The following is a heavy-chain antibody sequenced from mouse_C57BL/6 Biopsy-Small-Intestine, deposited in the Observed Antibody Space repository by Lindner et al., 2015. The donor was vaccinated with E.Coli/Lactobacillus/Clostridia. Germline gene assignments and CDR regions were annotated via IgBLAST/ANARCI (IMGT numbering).Heavy chain of an antibody. V-gene: IGHV1-31*01. Sequence: VQLQESGPELVKPGASVKISCKASGYSLTDYYMHWVKQSHGNFLDWIGYIYPYNGLSSHNQKFKGKATLTVDKSSSTAYMELRSLTSEDSAVYYCARSEGSSGFFDYWGQGTTLTVSS. CDR1: GYSLTDYY. D-gene: IGHD3-2*02. CDR3: ARSEGSSGFFDY. CDR2: IYPYNGLS. J-gene: IGHJ2*01.